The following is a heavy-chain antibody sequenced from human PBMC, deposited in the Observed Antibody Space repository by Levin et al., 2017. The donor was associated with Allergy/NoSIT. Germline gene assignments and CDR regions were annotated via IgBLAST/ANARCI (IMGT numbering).Heavy chain of an antibody. CDR3: ARGLAAAGTSGGDY. CDR1: GGSFSGYY. CDR2: INHSGST. Sequence: PSETLSLTCAVYGGSFSGYYWSWIRQPPGKGLEWIGEINHSGSTNYNPSLKSRVTISVDTSKNQFSLKLSSVTAADTAVYYCARGLAAAGTSGGDYWGQGTLVTVSS. D-gene: IGHD6-13*01. V-gene: IGHV4-34*01. J-gene: IGHJ4*02.